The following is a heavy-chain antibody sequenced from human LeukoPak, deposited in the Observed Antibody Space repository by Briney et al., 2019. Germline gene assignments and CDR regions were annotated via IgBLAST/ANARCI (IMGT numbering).Heavy chain of an antibody. J-gene: IGHJ4*02. Sequence: ASVKVSCKASGYTFRGYYMHWVRQAPGQGLEWMGWINPNSGGTKYAQKFQGRVTMTRDTSISTAYMELSRLRSDDTAVYYCATEVTDWGQGTPVTVSS. CDR3: ATEVTD. CDR1: GYTFRGYY. V-gene: IGHV1-2*02. CDR2: INPNSGGT. D-gene: IGHD5-18*01.